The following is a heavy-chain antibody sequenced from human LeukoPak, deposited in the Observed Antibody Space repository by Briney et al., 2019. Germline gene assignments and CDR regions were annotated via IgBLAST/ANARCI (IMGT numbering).Heavy chain of an antibody. D-gene: IGHD6-13*01. CDR3: AKDSSTWGNLAGHFDS. V-gene: IGHV4-4*07. J-gene: IGHJ4*02. Sequence: SETLSLTCTVSGGSISSYYWSWIRQPAGRGLEWIGRFYASGTTNTSPSLKSRVTMSVDTSKNQFSLKLSSVTAADTAVYYCAKDSSTWGNLAGHFDSWGQGTLVTVSS. CDR1: GGSISSYY. CDR2: FYASGTT.